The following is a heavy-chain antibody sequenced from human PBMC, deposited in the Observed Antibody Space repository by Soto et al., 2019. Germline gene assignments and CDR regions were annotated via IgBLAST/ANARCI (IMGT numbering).Heavy chain of an antibody. Sequence: QVQLVESGGGVVQPGRSLRLSCAASGFTFSSYGMHWVRQAPGKGQEWVAAISYDGSKKYYAESVKGRFTISRDNSKNTLYLKMNSLRAEDTAVYYCAQGPDSSRYYYFDYWGQGTLVTVSS. D-gene: IGHD3-22*01. CDR3: AQGPDSSRYYYFDY. J-gene: IGHJ4*02. CDR2: ISYDGSKK. CDR1: GFTFSSYG. V-gene: IGHV3-30*18.